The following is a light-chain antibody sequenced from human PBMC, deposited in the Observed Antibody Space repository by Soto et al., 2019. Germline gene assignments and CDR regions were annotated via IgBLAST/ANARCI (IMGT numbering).Light chain of an antibody. J-gene: IGLJ2*01. CDR1: PSNIRNSF. V-gene: IGLV1-51*01. CDR3: VAWDSSLSSVI. CDR2: DNT. Sequence: QSVLTQPPPMSAAPGQEVTISCSGSPSNIRNSFVSWYQQFPGTAPKLLIYDNTERPSGIPGRFSGSKSGTSATLLITGLQAGDEADYYCVAWDSSLSSVIFGGGTKLTVL.